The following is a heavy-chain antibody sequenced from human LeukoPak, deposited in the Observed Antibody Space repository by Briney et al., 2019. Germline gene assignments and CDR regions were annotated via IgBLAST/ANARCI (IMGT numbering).Heavy chain of an antibody. D-gene: IGHD3-10*01. Sequence: GGSLRLSCAASGFTFSSYAMSWVRQAPGKGLEWVSAISGSGGSTYYADSVKGRFTISRDNSKNTLYLQMNSLRAEDTAVYYCARDFDYYGSGSFFDPWGQGTLVTVSS. V-gene: IGHV3-23*01. CDR2: ISGSGGST. J-gene: IGHJ5*02. CDR1: GFTFSSYA. CDR3: ARDFDYYGSGSFFDP.